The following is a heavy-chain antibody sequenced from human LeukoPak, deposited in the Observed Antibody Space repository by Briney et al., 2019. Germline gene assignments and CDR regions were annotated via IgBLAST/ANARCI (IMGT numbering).Heavy chain of an antibody. CDR1: GGSISSSNW. Sequence: SETLSLTCAVSGGSISSSNWWSWVRQPPGKGLEWIGSIYYSGGTYYNPSLKSRVTISVDTSKNQFSLKLSSVTAADTAVYYCARRSRYYYYMDVWGKGTTVTISS. J-gene: IGHJ6*03. CDR2: IYYSGGT. V-gene: IGHV4-39*01. CDR3: ARRSRYYYYMDV.